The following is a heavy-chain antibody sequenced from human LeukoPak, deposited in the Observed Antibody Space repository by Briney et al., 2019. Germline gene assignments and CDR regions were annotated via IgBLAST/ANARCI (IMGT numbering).Heavy chain of an antibody. D-gene: IGHD2-2*01. J-gene: IGHJ4*02. CDR1: GFTFSSYG. Sequence: GGSLRLSCAASGFTFSSYGMHWVRQAPGKGLECVAVIWYDGSNKYYADSVKGQFTISRDNSKNTLYLQMNSLRAEDTAVYYCARVVGLVPAATLDYWGQGTLVTVSS. V-gene: IGHV3-33*01. CDR2: IWYDGSNK. CDR3: ARVVGLVPAATLDY.